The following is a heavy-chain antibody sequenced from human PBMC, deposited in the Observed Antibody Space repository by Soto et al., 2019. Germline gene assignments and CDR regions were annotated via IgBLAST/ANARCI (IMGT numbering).Heavy chain of an antibody. J-gene: IGHJ4*02. D-gene: IGHD6-13*01. CDR1: GFTFSSYG. CDR3: ARVRIAAAGGFDY. V-gene: IGHV3-33*01. Sequence: GGSLRLSCAASGFTFSSYGMHWVRQAPGKGLEWLAVIWYDGSNKYYADSVKGRFTISRDNSKNTLYLQMNSLRAEDTAVYYCARVRIAAAGGFDYWGQGTLVTVSS. CDR2: IWYDGSNK.